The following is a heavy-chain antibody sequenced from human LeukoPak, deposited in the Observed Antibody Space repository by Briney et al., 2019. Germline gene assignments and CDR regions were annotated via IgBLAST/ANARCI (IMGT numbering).Heavy chain of an antibody. V-gene: IGHV4-34*01. J-gene: IGHJ4*02. CDR3: ARLRSSWYATWTNFDY. CDR2: INHSGST. Sequence: SETLSLTCAVYGGSFSGYYWSWIRQPPGKGLEWIGEINHSGSTNYNPSLKSRVTISVDTSKNQFSLKLSSVTAADTAVYYCARLRSSWYATWTNFDYWGQGTLVTVSS. CDR1: GGSFSGYY. D-gene: IGHD6-13*01.